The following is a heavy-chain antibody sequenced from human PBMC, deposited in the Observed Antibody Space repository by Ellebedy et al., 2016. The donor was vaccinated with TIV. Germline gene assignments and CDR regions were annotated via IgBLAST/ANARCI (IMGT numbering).Heavy chain of an antibody. CDR3: ATGSGL. CDR2: INPDHGNT. CDR1: GYTFTSYA. D-gene: IGHD7-27*01. V-gene: IGHV1-3*01. Sequence: AASVKVSCKASGYTFTSYAMHWVRQAPGQRLEWMGWINPDHGNTKYSQKFQGRITITRDTSASTAYVELSSLRSEDTAVYYCATGSGLWGQGTLVTVSS. J-gene: IGHJ4*02.